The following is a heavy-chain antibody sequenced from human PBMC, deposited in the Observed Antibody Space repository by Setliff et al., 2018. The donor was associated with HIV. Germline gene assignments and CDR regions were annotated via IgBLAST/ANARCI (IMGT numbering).Heavy chain of an antibody. Sequence: ASVKVSCKPSGYAFTTYGLSWVRQAPGQGLEWMGWISTYSDETSSSQNLQGRLTMNTDTSTGTAYMALSSLKSDDTAVYYCARDVEHMMDVRGQGTKVTVSS. CDR1: GYAFTTYG. J-gene: IGHJ6*01. V-gene: IGHV1-18*01. CDR2: ISTYSDET. CDR3: ARDVEHMMDV.